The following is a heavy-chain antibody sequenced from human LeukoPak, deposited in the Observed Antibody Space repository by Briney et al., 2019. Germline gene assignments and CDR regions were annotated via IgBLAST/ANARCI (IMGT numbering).Heavy chain of an antibody. Sequence: GGSLRLSCAASGFSFSTYSMNWVRQAPGKGLQWVSYISSGSSAIYYTDSVKGRFTITRDDAKSSVYLQMNSLRTKDTAVYYCGTGDPRFDYWGQGILVTVSS. CDR2: ISSGSSAI. CDR3: GTGDPRFDY. V-gene: IGHV3-48*01. J-gene: IGHJ4*02. D-gene: IGHD7-27*01. CDR1: GFSFSTYS.